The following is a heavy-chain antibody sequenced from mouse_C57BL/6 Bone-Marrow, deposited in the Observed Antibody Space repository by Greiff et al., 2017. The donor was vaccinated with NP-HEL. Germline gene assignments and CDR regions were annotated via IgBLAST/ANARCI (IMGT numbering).Heavy chain of an antibody. CDR3: ARNYYGSSLYYFDY. J-gene: IGHJ2*01. CDR2: ISGGGGNT. Sequence: EVNVVESGGGLVKPGGSLKLSCAASGFTFSSYTMSWVRQTPEKRLEWVATISGGGGNTYYPDSVKGRFTISRDNAKNTLYLQMSSLRSEDTALYYCARNYYGSSLYYFDYWGQGTTLTVSS. D-gene: IGHD1-1*01. V-gene: IGHV5-9*01. CDR1: GFTFSSYT.